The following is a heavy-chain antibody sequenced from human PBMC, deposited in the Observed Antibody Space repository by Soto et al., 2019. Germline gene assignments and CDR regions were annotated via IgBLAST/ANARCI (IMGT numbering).Heavy chain of an antibody. CDR3: AREDLAYYCSGSYNLYDP. CDR2: INPNSGGT. V-gene: IGHV1-2*04. J-gene: IGHJ5*02. D-gene: IGHD3-10*01. Sequence: ASVKVSCKASGYTFTGYYIHWVRQAPGQGLEWMGWINPNSGGTNYAQKFQGWVTMTRDTSISTAYMELSRLRSDDTAVYYCAREDLAYYCSGSYNLYDPWGQGILDTVSS. CDR1: GYTFTGYY.